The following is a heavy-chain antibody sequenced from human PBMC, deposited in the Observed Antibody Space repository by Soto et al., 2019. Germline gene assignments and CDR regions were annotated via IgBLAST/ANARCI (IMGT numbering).Heavy chain of an antibody. CDR2: IIPMYGPA. V-gene: IGHV1-69*01. CDR3: ARVTSMVRGVIDIWFEP. D-gene: IGHD3-10*01. J-gene: IGHJ5*02. Sequence: QVPLVQSGAEVKKPGSSVTVSCKASGGTFSSYAIHWVRQAPGQGLEWMGGIIPMYGPAKYAQRFQGRVTITADESTTTVYMELTSLTSQDTAVYYCARVTSMVRGVIDIWFEPWGHGTLVTVSS. CDR1: GGTFSSYA.